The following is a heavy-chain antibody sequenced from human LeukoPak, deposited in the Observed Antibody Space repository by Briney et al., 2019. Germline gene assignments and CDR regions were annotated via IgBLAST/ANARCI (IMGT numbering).Heavy chain of an antibody. Sequence: PSETLSLTCTVSGGSISSGDYYWTWIRQPPGKGLEWIGSIYHSGSTYYNPSLKSRVTISVDRSKNQFSLKLSSVTAADTAVYYCARGGALLWFGEFSDYYMDVWGKGTTVTVSS. CDR3: ARGGALLWFGEFSDYYMDV. V-gene: IGHV4-39*07. CDR2: IYHSGST. J-gene: IGHJ6*03. CDR1: GGSISSGDYY. D-gene: IGHD3-10*01.